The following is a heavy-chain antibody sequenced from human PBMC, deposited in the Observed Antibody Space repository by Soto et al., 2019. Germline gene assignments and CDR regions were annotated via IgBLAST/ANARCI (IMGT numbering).Heavy chain of an antibody. J-gene: IGHJ4*02. D-gene: IGHD4-4*01. V-gene: IGHV4-61*01. CDR2: IYSSVNT. Sequence: QVQLQQSGPGLVKPSETLSLTCTVSGGSVSSGSYYWSWLRQAPGKGLEWIGYIYSSVNTRYNSSLKSRVTISAEMSKNQFSLNLSSVTAADTAVYYCARGGDDYMRHFDFWGRGILVTVSS. CDR1: GGSVSSGSYY. CDR3: ARGGDDYMRHFDF.